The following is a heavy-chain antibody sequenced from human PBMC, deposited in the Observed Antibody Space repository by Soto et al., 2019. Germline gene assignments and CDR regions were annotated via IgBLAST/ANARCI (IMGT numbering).Heavy chain of an antibody. D-gene: IGHD3-3*01. CDR3: ARDLDPKRRGDYYYYGMDV. V-gene: IGHV4-31*03. CDR1: GGPISSGGYY. CDR2: IYYSGST. J-gene: IGHJ6*02. Sequence: SETLSLTCTVSGGPISSGGYYWSWIRQHPGKGLEWIGYIYYSGSTYYNPSLKSRVTISVDTSKNQFSLKLSSVTAADTAVYYCARDLDPKRRGDYYYYGMDVWGQGTTVTVSS.